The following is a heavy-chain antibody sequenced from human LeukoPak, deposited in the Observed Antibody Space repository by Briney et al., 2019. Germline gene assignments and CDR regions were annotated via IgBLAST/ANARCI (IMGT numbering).Heavy chain of an antibody. J-gene: IGHJ6*02. CDR3: AGHPHDYSNLGGMDV. Sequence: GASVKVSCKASGGTFSSYAISWVRQAPGQGLEWMGGITPIFGTANYAQKFQGRVTIAADESTSTAYMELSSLRSEDTAVYYCAGHPHDYSNLGGMDVWGQGTTVTVSS. CDR2: ITPIFGTA. D-gene: IGHD4-11*01. CDR1: GGTFSSYA. V-gene: IGHV1-69*13.